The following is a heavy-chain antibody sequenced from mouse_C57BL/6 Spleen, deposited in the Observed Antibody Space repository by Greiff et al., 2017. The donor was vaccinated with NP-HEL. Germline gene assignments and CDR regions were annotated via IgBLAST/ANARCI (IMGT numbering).Heavy chain of an antibody. J-gene: IGHJ1*03. CDR2: IHPNSGST. V-gene: IGHV1-64*01. Sequence: QVQLQQPGAELVKPGASVKLSCKASGYTFTSYWMHWVKQRPGQGLEWIGMIHPNSGSTNYNEKFKSKATLTVDKSSSTAYMQLSSLTSEDSAVYYCAREADYYGSTHWYFDVWGTGTTVTVSS. D-gene: IGHD1-1*01. CDR1: GYTFTSYW. CDR3: AREADYYGSTHWYFDV.